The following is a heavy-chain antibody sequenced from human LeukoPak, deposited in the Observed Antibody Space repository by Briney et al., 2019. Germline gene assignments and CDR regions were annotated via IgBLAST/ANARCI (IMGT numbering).Heavy chain of an antibody. CDR1: GFTFSSYG. CDR3: ARDGNDILTGYFDY. Sequence: PGRSLRLSCAASGFTFSSYGMHWVRQAPGKGLEWVAVIWYDRSNKYYADSVKGRFTISRDNSNNTLYLQMNSLRAEDTAVYFCARDGNDILTGYFDYWGQGTLVTVSS. J-gene: IGHJ4*02. CDR2: IWYDRSNK. V-gene: IGHV3-33*01. D-gene: IGHD3-9*01.